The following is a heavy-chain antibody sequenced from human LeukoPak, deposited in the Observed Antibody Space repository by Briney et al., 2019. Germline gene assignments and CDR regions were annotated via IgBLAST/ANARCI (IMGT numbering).Heavy chain of an antibody. Sequence: ASVKVSCTASGYTFTSYYMHWVRQAPGQGLEWMGIINPSGGSTSYAQKFQGRVTMTRDTSTSTVYMELSSLRSEDTAVYYCARDHAHGVTFDYWGQGPLVTVSS. CDR2: INPSGGST. J-gene: IGHJ4*02. CDR3: ARDHAHGVTFDY. V-gene: IGHV1-46*01. D-gene: IGHD2-21*02. CDR1: GYTFTSYY.